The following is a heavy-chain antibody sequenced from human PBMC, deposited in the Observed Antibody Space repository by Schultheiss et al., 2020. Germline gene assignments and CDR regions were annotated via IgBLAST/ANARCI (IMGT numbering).Heavy chain of an antibody. CDR3: ARVGTMVRGVIYSRY. Sequence: ASVKVSCKASGYTFTSYDINWVRQATGQGLEWMGWMNPNSGNTGYAQKFQGRVTMTRNTSISTAYMELSSLRSEDTAVYYCARVGTMVRGVIYSRYWGQGTLVTVSS. V-gene: IGHV1-8*01. CDR1: GYTFTSYD. CDR2: MNPNSGNT. D-gene: IGHD3-10*01. J-gene: IGHJ4*02.